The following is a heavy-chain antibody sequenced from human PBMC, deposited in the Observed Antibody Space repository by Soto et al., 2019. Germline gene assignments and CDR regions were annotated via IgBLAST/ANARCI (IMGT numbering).Heavy chain of an antibody. D-gene: IGHD5-18*01. Sequence: ASVKVSCKASGGTFSSYAISWVRQAPGQGLEWMGGIIPIFGTANYAQKFQGRVTITADESTSTAYMELSSLRSEDTAVYYCARGLASYGSRAQFDYWGQGTLVTVSS. CDR2: IIPIFGTA. CDR3: ARGLASYGSRAQFDY. J-gene: IGHJ4*02. CDR1: GGTFSSYA. V-gene: IGHV1-69*13.